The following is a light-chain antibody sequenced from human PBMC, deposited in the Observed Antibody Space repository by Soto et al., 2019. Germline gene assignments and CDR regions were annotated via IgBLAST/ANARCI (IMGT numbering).Light chain of an antibody. CDR2: WAS. Sequence: DIVMTQSPDSLAVCLGERATINCKSSQSVLYSSNNKNYLAWYQQKPGQPPKLLIYWASPRESGVPDRFSGSGSGTDFTLTISSLQAEDVAVYYCQQYYSTPYTFGQGTKLEIK. V-gene: IGKV4-1*01. CDR3: QQYYSTPYT. CDR1: QSVLYSSNNKNY. J-gene: IGKJ2*01.